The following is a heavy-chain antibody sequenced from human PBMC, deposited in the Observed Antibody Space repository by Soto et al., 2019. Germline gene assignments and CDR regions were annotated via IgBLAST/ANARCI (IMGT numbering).Heavy chain of an antibody. CDR3: ARDSYGAWEHYYYYGMDV. Sequence: PGGSLRLSCAASGFTFSSYSMNWVRQAPGKGLEWVSSISSSSSYIYYADSVKGRFTISRDNAKNSLYLQMNSLRAEDTAVYYCARDSYGAWEHYYYYGMDVWGQGTTVTVSS. J-gene: IGHJ6*02. CDR1: GFTFSSYS. CDR2: ISSSSSYI. V-gene: IGHV3-21*01. D-gene: IGHD4-17*01.